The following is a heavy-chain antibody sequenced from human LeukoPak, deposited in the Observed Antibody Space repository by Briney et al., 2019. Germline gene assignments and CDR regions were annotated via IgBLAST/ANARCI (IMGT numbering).Heavy chain of an antibody. CDR2: ISGSGGST. D-gene: IGHD2-2*03. Sequence: PGGSLRLSRAASGFTFSNYAMSWVRQAPGKGLEWVSAISGSGGSTFYRDSVKGRFTIFRDSSKNALHLQMNSLRVEDTAVYYCAIYGYCGSTGCYRYFDSWGQGTLVTVSS. J-gene: IGHJ4*02. V-gene: IGHV3-23*01. CDR3: AIYGYCGSTGCYRYFDS. CDR1: GFTFSNYA.